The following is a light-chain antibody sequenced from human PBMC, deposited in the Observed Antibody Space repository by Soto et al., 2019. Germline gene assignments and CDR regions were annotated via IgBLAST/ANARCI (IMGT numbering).Light chain of an antibody. V-gene: IGLV2-14*03. J-gene: IGLJ1*01. CDR1: SSDVGSYNY. Sequence: QSVLTQPASVSGSPGQSITISCTGSSSDVGSYNYVSWYQHHPGEAPKLIIYDVNNRPSGVSNRFSGSKSGNTASLTISGLQAEDVADYYCCSYTSSNTLVYVFGTGTKLTVL. CDR3: CSYTSSNTLVYV. CDR2: DVN.